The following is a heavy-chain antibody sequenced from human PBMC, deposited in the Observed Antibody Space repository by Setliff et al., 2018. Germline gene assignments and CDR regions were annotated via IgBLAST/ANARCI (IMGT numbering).Heavy chain of an antibody. CDR3: ARDNTIVGATDY. J-gene: IGHJ4*02. CDR1: GGSFSGYY. CDR2: INHSGST. Sequence: PSETLSLTCAVYGGSFSGYYWSWIRQPPGKGLEWIGEINHSGSTNYNPSLKSRVTISVDTSKNQFSLKLSSVTAADTAVYYCARDNTIVGATDYWGQGALVTVSS. V-gene: IGHV4-34*01. D-gene: IGHD1-26*01.